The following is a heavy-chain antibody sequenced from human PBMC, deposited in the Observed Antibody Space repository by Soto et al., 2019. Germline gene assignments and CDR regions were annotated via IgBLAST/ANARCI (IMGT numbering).Heavy chain of an antibody. CDR1: GYTFTGYY. J-gene: IGHJ4*02. CDR2: ISPKSGGT. D-gene: IGHD1-26*01. V-gene: IGHV1-2*02. Sequence: QVQLVQSGAEVKESGASVKVSCKASGYTFTGYYIHWVRRAPGQGLEWVGEISPKSGGTRYAQKFQGRVTMTKDTSISTVYMELSNLSPDDTAVYYCGRGRSGVLVVFHWGQGTLVTVHS. CDR3: GRGRSGVLVVFH.